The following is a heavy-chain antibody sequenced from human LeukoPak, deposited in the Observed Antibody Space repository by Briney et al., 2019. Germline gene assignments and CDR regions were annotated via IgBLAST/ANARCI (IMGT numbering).Heavy chain of an antibody. Sequence: SETLSLTCDVYGGSLSGYYWSWLRQPPGKGLEWIGEINHSGSTNYNPSLKSRVTISVDTSKTQFSLKLSSVTAADTAVYYCARGVAAYYFDYWGQGTLVTVSS. CDR3: ARGVAAYYFDY. D-gene: IGHD5-12*01. CDR2: INHSGST. CDR1: GGSLSGYY. J-gene: IGHJ4*02. V-gene: IGHV4-34*01.